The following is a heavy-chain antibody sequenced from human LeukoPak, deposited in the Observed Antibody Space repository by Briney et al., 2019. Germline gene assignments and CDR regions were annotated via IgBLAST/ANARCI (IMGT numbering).Heavy chain of an antibody. J-gene: IGHJ3*02. CDR3: AKGRQQLTWGAFDI. V-gene: IGHV3-30*02. CDR1: GFTFRSYG. CDR2: IRYDGSNK. Sequence: QTGGSLRLSCAASGFTFRSYGMHWVRQAPGKGLEWVAFIRYDGSNKYYADSVKGRFTISRDNSKNTLYLQMNSLRDEDTAVYYCAKGRQQLTWGAFDIWGQGTMVTVSS. D-gene: IGHD6-13*01.